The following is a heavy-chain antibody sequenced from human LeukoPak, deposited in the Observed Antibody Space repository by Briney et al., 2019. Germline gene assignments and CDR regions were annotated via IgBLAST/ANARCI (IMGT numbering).Heavy chain of an antibody. CDR1: GFTFSSYW. D-gene: IGHD5-18*01. J-gene: IGHJ4*02. CDR3: ARGDLDTAMAPFDY. Sequence: GGSLRLSCAASGFTFSSYWMSWVRQAPGKGLEWVANIKQDGSEKYYVDSVKGRFTISRDNAKNSLYLQMNSLRAEDTAVCYCARGDLDTAMAPFDYWGQGTMVTVSS. V-gene: IGHV3-7*01. CDR2: IKQDGSEK.